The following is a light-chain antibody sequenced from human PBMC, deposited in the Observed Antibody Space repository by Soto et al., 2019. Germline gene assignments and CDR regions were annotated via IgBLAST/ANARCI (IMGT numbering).Light chain of an antibody. CDR2: EVS. CDR3: SSSAVSTSPYV. V-gene: IGLV2-8*01. CDR1: SSDVGGYNY. J-gene: IGLJ1*01. Sequence: QSVLTQPPSASGSPGQSVTISCTGTSSDVGGYNYVSWYQQHPGKAPKLMIYEVSKRPSGVPDRFAGSKSRNTASLTVSGLQAEDEADYYCSSSAVSTSPYVFGTRTKLTVL.